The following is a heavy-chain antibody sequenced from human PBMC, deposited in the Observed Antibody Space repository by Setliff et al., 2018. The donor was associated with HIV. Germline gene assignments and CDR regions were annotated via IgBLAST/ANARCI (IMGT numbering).Heavy chain of an antibody. V-gene: IGHV4-39*02. D-gene: IGHD6-19*01. Sequence: SETLSLTCSVSGGSISSSNYYWGWIRQPPGERLEWIGSIYHSGSTYYNPSLKSRVTISVDTSKNYFSLKLTSVTAADTAVYYCASPFGAVAGTVDVWGKGTTVTVSS. J-gene: IGHJ6*04. CDR1: GGSISSSNYY. CDR3: ASPFGAVAGTVDV. CDR2: IYHSGST.